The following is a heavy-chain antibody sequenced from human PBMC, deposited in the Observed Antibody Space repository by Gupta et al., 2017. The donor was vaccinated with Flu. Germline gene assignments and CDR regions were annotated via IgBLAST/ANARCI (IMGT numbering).Heavy chain of an antibody. CDR1: DFSIGSRKVA. CDR2: VYWDDEK. J-gene: IGHJ4*02. V-gene: IGHV2-5*04. CDR3: VYNFGSGYIDS. Sequence: QITLKESGPTLVKPTQTLTLTCTLSDFSIGSRKVAVGWVRQPPGKAPEWLALVYWDDEKRYRPALKNRLTIARDTSENRVVLTMANMDPVDTGTYFCVYNFGSGYIDSWGQGTLVTVSS. D-gene: IGHD3-10*01.